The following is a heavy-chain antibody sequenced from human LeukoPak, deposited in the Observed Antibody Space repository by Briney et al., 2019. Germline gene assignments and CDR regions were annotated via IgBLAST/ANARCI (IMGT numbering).Heavy chain of an antibody. J-gene: IGHJ3*02. CDR2: MNPNSGNT. D-gene: IGHD2-8*01. CDR1: GYTFTSYD. CDR3: ARDGLYCTNGVCSSDI. Sequence: ASVKVSCKASGYTFTSYDINWVRQATGQGLEWVGWMNPNSGNTGYAQKFQGRVTMTRDTSTSTVYMELTSLRSEDTAVYYCARDGLYCTNGVCSSDIWGQGTLVTVSS. V-gene: IGHV1-8*01.